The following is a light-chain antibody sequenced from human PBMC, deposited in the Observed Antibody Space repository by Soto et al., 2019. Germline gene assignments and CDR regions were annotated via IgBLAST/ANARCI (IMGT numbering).Light chain of an antibody. CDR3: QHYYSSPLT. CDR1: QSVLSSSNNKNY. V-gene: IGKV4-1*01. CDR2: WAS. Sequence: DIVMTQSPDSLSVSLGERATINCKSSQSVLSSSNNKNYLAWYQQKPGQPPKMVIYWASTRGSGVPDRFSGSGSGTDFTLTISSLQAEDVAVYYCQHYYSSPLTFGGGTKVEIK. J-gene: IGKJ4*01.